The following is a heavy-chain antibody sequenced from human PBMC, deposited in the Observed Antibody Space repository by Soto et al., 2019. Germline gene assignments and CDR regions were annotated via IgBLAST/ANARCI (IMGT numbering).Heavy chain of an antibody. CDR2: ISGSGGST. CDR1: GFTFSSYA. D-gene: IGHD2-2*01. J-gene: IGHJ4*02. V-gene: IGHV3-23*01. Sequence: EVQLLESGGGLVQPGGSLRLSCAASGFTFSSYAMSWVRQAPGKGLEWVSAISGSGGSTYYADSVKGRFTISRDNSKNTRYLQMHSRKADATAGYYCAKDRGVVVPAATAVYCGQSTLVTVSS. CDR3: AKDRGVVVPAATAVY.